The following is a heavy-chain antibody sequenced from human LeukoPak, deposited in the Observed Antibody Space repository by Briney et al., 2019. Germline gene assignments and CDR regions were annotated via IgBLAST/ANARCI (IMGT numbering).Heavy chain of an antibody. Sequence: GGSLRLSCVGSPVTFGTSAMRWVRHAPGKGLEWVSAVSVGGSNTYYAESVEGRFTISRDNSKDTLYLQMDSLRVEDTAHYFCARLNCSGGTCYDYFDDWGQGTLVTVTS. J-gene: IGHJ4*02. CDR1: PVTFGTSA. D-gene: IGHD2-15*01. V-gene: IGHV3-23*01. CDR3: ARLNCSGGTCYDYFDD. CDR2: VSVGGSNT.